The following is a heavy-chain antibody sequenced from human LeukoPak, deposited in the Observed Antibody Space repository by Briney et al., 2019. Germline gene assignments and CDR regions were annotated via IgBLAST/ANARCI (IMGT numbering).Heavy chain of an antibody. Sequence: GRSLRLSCAASGFTFSSYGMHWVRQAPGKGLEWVAVISYDGSNKYYADSVEGRFTISRYNSKNALFLQMNSLRAEDTAVYYCARGAYGDYDYWGQGTPVTVSS. V-gene: IGHV3-30*03. CDR1: GFTFSSYG. CDR2: ISYDGSNK. J-gene: IGHJ4*02. D-gene: IGHD4-17*01. CDR3: ARGAYGDYDY.